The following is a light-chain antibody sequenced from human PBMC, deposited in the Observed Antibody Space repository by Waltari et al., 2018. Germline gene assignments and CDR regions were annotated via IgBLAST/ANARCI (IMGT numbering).Light chain of an antibody. Sequence: IVMTQSPATLSLSQGERAALSCRASQNISTNLAWYHQKPGQAPRLLIYASSTSPTRVPGRLSGSWSGIEFTLTVRSRQPEDVAGYYWREDKKWPAVTVGGGSKVEIK. J-gene: IGKJ4*01. CDR1: QNISTN. CDR2: ASS. CDR3: REDKKWPAVT. V-gene: IGKV3-15*01.